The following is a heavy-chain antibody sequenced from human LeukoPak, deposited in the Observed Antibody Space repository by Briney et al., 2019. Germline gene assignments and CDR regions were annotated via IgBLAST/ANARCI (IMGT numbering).Heavy chain of an antibody. CDR2: IYYSGSN. J-gene: IGHJ5*02. Sequence: PSETLSLTCTVSGGSISSYYWSWLRQPPGKGLEWIGYIYYSGSNKYNSSFKSGVTISIDTSKNQFSLRLSSVTAADTAVYYCARQEIGLRSFDPWGQGTLVTVSS. CDR1: GGSISSYY. D-gene: IGHD3/OR15-3a*01. CDR3: ARQEIGLRSFDP. V-gene: IGHV4-59*08.